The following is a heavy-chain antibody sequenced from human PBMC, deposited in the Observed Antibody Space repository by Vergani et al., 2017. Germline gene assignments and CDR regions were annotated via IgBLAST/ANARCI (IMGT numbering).Heavy chain of an antibody. D-gene: IGHD3-3*01. CDR2: IYPGDSDT. J-gene: IGHJ4*02. Sequence: EVQLVQSGAEVKKPGESLKISCKGSGYSFTSYWIGWVRQMPGKGLEWVGIIYPGDSDTRYSPSFPGQVTISADKSISTAYLQWSSLKASDTAMYYCARGTPYYDFWRLGYFDYWGQGTLVTVSS. V-gene: IGHV5-51*01. CDR3: ARGTPYYDFWRLGYFDY. CDR1: GYSFTSYW.